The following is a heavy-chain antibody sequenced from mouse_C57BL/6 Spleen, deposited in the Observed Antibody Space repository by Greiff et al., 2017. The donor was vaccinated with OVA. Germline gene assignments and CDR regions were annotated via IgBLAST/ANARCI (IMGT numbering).Heavy chain of an antibody. J-gene: IGHJ3*01. V-gene: IGHV1-66*01. CDR3: ARSDGNYRAWFAY. Sequence: VQLVESGPELVKPGASVKISCKASGYSFTSYYIHWVKQRPGQGLEWIGWIYPGSGNTKYNEKFKGKATLTADTSSSTAYMQLSSLTSEDSAVYYCARSDGNYRAWFAYWGQGTLVTVSA. D-gene: IGHD2-1*01. CDR1: GYSFTSYY. CDR2: IYPGSGNT.